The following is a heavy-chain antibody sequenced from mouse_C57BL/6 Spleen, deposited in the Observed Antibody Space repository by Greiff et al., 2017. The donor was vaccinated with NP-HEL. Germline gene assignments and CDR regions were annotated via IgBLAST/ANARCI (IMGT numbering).Heavy chain of an antibody. CDR2: ISYDGSN. CDR1: GYSITSGYY. Sequence: EVKLLESGPGLVKPSQSLSLTCSVTGYSITSGYYWNWIRQFPGNKLEWMGYISYDGSNNYNPSLKNRISITRDTSKNQFFLKLNSVTTEDTATYYCARGYDYDVDWFAYWGQGTLVTVSA. V-gene: IGHV3-6*01. D-gene: IGHD2-4*01. CDR3: ARGYDYDVDWFAY. J-gene: IGHJ3*01.